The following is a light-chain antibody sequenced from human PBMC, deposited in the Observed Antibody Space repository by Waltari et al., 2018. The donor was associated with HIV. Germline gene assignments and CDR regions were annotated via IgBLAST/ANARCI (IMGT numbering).Light chain of an antibody. V-gene: IGLV2-8*01. J-gene: IGLJ3*02. Sequence: QSALTQPPSASGSPGQSVTISCTGTSSDVGGYNYVSWYQQHPGKAPKLMIYEVSNRPSGVPKRFAGSKSGNTASLTVSGLQAEDEADYYCSSYAGSNNKVFGGGTKLTVL. CDR3: SSYAGSNNKV. CDR1: SSDVGGYNY. CDR2: EVS.